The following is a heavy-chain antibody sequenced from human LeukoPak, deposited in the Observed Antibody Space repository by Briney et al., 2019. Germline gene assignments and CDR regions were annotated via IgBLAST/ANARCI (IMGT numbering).Heavy chain of an antibody. V-gene: IGHV1-69*05. CDR1: GGTFSSYA. Sequence: SVKVSCKASGGTFSSYAISWVRQAPGQGLEWMGGIIPIFGTANYAQKFQGRVTITTDESTSTAYMELSSLRSEDTAVYYCASSRTGTTLEVDYWGRGTLVTVSS. CDR2: IIPIFGTA. CDR3: ASSRTGTTLEVDY. D-gene: IGHD1-1*01. J-gene: IGHJ4*02.